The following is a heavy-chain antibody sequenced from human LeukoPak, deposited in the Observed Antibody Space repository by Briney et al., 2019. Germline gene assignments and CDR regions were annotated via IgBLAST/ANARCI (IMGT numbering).Heavy chain of an antibody. CDR2: INPNSGGT. V-gene: IGHV1-2*02. D-gene: IGHD5-24*01. CDR3: ARAGDGYNYPGY. J-gene: IGHJ4*02. Sequence: EASVKVSCKASGYTFSGYYMHWVRQAPGQGLEWMGWINPNSGGTNYAQKFQGRVTMTRDTSISTAYMELSRLRSDDTAVYYCARAGDGYNYPGYWGQGTLVTVSS. CDR1: GYTFSGYY.